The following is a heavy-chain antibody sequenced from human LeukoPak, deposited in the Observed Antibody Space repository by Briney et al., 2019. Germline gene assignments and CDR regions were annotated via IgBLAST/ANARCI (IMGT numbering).Heavy chain of an antibody. CDR1: GFTFSSYW. CDR2: IKQDGSEK. V-gene: IGHV3-7*01. Sequence: PPGGSLRLSCAASGFTFSSYWMSWVRQAPGKGLEWVANIKQDGSEKYYVDSVKGRFTISRDNAKNTLYLQMNSLRAEDTAVYYCARAESYVIVAKYWYFDLWGRGTLVTVSS. J-gene: IGHJ2*01. CDR3: ARAESYVIVAKYWYFDL. D-gene: IGHD3-22*01.